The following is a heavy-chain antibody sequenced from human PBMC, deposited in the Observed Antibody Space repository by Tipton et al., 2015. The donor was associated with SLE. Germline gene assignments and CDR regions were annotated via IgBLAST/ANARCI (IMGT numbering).Heavy chain of an antibody. V-gene: IGHV3-11*04. CDR3: ARHGVFGAPYMDV. Sequence: GLVKPSETLSLTCTVSGASINSNYWTWIRQPPGKGLEWIANISSNGDSKYFAPSVKGRFTITRDNARNSLYLQMRSLRLEDTAVYFCARHGVFGAPYMDVWGKGTTV. CDR2: ISSNGDSK. CDR1: GASINSNY. J-gene: IGHJ6*03. D-gene: IGHD3-10*01.